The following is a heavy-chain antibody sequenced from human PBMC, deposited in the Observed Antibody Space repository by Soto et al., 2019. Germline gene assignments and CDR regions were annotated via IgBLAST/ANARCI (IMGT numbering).Heavy chain of an antibody. J-gene: IGHJ5*02. CDR1: GGSFSGYY. Sequence: QVQLQQWGAGLLKPSETLSLTCAVYGGSFSGYYWSWIRQPPGKGLEWIGEINHSGSTNYNPSLKRRVNISVDTSKNQFSLKLSSVTAADTAVYYCARGPGSSGPGGTRNWFDPWGQGTLVTVSS. CDR2: INHSGST. CDR3: ARGPGSSGPGGTRNWFDP. V-gene: IGHV4-34*01. D-gene: IGHD3-22*01.